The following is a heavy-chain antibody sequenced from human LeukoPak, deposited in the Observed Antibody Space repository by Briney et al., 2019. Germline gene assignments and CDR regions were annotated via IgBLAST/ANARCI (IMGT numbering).Heavy chain of an antibody. Sequence: KPSETLSLTCTVSGGSISSYYWSWIRQPPGKGLEWIGYIYYSGSTNYNPSLKSRVTISADTSKNQFSLKLSSVTAADTAVYYCARVKYCNAAEWFDPWGQGTLVTVSS. CDR1: GGSISSYY. CDR3: ARVKYCNAAEWFDP. J-gene: IGHJ5*02. V-gene: IGHV4-59*01. CDR2: IYYSGST. D-gene: IGHD2-8*02.